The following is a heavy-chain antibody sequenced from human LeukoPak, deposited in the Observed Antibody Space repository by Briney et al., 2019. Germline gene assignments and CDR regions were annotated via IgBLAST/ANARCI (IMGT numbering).Heavy chain of an antibody. CDR3: ARRETYYYGSGRPRSWFDP. Sequence: PSETLSLTCAVYGGSFSGYYWSWIRQPPGKGLEWIGEINHSGSTNYNPSLKSRVTISVDTSKNQFSLKLSSVTAADTAVYYCARRETYYYGSGRPRSWFDPWGQGTLVTVSS. CDR1: GGSFSGYY. CDR2: INHSGST. V-gene: IGHV4-34*01. D-gene: IGHD3-10*01. J-gene: IGHJ5*02.